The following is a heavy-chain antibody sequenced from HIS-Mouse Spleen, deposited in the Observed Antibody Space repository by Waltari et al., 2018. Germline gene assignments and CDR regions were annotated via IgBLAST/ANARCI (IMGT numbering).Heavy chain of an antibody. CDR3: ARGALVRGEDYFDY. V-gene: IGHV1-69*04. CDR2: IIPILGIA. J-gene: IGHJ4*02. Sequence: QVQLVQSGAEVKKPGSSVKVSCKASGGTFSSYATSWVRQAPGQGLEWMGRIIPILGIANYAQKFQGRVTITADKSTSTAYMELSSLRSEDTAVYYCARGALVRGEDYFDYWGQGTLVTVSS. CDR1: GGTFSSYA. D-gene: IGHD3-10*01.